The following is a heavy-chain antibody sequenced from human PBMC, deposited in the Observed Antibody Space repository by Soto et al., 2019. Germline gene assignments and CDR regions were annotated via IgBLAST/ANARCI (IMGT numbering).Heavy chain of an antibody. CDR1: GFTFSSYG. CDR3: ARGTAGIVGDY. CDR2: IWYDGSNK. J-gene: IGHJ4*02. Sequence: QVQLVESGGGVVQPGRSLRLSCAASGFTFSSYGMHWVRQAPGKGLEWVAVIWYDGSNKYYADSVKGRFTISRDNSKNTLYLQRNSRRAEDTAVYSCARGTAGIVGDYWGQGTLVTVSS. V-gene: IGHV3-33*01. D-gene: IGHD3-22*01.